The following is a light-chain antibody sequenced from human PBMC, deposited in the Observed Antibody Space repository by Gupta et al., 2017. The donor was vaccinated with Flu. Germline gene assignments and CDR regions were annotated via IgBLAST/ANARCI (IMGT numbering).Light chain of an antibody. J-gene: IGKJ4*01. CDR1: QSINSY. V-gene: IGKV1-39*01. CDR3: LQTYYSTPIT. Sequence: RILSTCRANQSINSYYHWYQQQPARHPKILIYAASSMRGGVASGFSSSRAAAEYSLIISSMQHEDYATYFYLQTYYSTPITFGGGTRVEIK. CDR2: AAS.